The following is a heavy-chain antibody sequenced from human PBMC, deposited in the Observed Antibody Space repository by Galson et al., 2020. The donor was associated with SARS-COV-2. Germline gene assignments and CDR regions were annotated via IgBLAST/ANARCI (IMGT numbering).Heavy chain of an antibody. D-gene: IGHD3-22*01. CDR1: GFTFSSYS. Sequence: GGSLRLSCAASGFTFSSYSMNWVRQAPGKGLEWVSSISSSSSYIYYADSVKGRFTISRDNAKNSLYLQMNSLRAEDTAVYYCARVLPVNYYDSSGYMRLDPFDIWGQGTMVTVSS. CDR2: ISSSSSYI. J-gene: IGHJ3*02. V-gene: IGHV3-21*01. CDR3: ARVLPVNYYDSSGYMRLDPFDI.